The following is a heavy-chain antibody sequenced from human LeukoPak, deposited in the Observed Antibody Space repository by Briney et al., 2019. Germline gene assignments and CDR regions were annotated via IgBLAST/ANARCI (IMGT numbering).Heavy chain of an antibody. J-gene: IGHJ4*02. Sequence: GGSLRLSCAASGFTFSLYAMSWVRQAPGKGLEWVSAISGSADSTYYADSVKGRFTISRDNSRNTLYLQMNSLRAEDTAVYYCAKSFYYESSGYPRGPDYWGQGTLVTVSS. CDR1: GFTFSLYA. D-gene: IGHD3-22*01. CDR3: AKSFYYESSGYPRGPDY. CDR2: ISGSADST. V-gene: IGHV3-23*01.